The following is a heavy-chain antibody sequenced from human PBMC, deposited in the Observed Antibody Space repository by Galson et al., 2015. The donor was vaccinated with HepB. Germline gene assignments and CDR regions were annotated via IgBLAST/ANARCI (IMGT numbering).Heavy chain of an antibody. CDR2: IRSKANSYAT. D-gene: IGHD2-2*01. CDR3: LVVVPAASVFAFDI. V-gene: IGHV3-73*01. CDR1: GFTFSGSA. J-gene: IGHJ3*02. Sequence: SLRLSCAASGFTFSGSAMHWVRQASGKGLEWVGRIRSKANSYATAYAASVKGRFTISRDDSKNTAYLQMNSLKTEDTAVYYCLVVVPAASVFAFDIWGQGTMVTVSS.